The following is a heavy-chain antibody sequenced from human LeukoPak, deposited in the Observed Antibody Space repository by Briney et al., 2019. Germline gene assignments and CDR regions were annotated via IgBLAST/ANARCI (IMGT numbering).Heavy chain of an antibody. CDR1: GGSISYYY. D-gene: IGHD4-17*01. V-gene: IGHV4-59*01. CDR3: AREDPQTTVPEGMDV. J-gene: IGHJ6*02. Sequence: SETLSLTCTVSGGSISYYYWSWIRQSPGKGLEWIGYIYYSGTTNYNPSLQRRVTISVDTSKNQFSLQLRSVTAADTAVYYCAREDPQTTVPEGMDVWGQGTTVTVSS. CDR2: IYYSGTT.